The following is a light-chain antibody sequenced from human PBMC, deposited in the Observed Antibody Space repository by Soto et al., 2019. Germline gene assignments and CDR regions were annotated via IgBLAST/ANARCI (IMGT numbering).Light chain of an antibody. CDR1: QNIRSR. CDR2: DAS. CDR3: QQYHSYWT. Sequence: DFQMTQSPPTLSSYLLGIVTITCRASQNIRSRLAWFQQKPGKAPKLLIYDASSLESGVPQRFSGSGSGTEFTLTISSLQTDDFSTYYCQQYHSYWTFGQGTKVDIK. J-gene: IGKJ1*01. V-gene: IGKV1-5*01.